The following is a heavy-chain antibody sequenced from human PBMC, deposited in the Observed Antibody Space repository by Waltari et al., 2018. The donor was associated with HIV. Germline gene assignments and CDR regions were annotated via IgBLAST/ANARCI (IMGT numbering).Heavy chain of an antibody. J-gene: IGHJ5*02. CDR1: ASPSSSHW. CDR3: AKYSGSYWGAHNWFDP. D-gene: IGHD1-26*01. Sequence: EVPLVEPGGGLVQPGGSLILPVSAPASPSSSHWMGWLPQAPGKGLEWVANIKQDGSENHYANSVSSRFTISSDNTKNSLYLQMNSLRAEDTAVYYCAKYSGSYWGAHNWFDPWGQGTLVTVSS. V-gene: IGHV3-7*01. CDR2: IKQDGSEN.